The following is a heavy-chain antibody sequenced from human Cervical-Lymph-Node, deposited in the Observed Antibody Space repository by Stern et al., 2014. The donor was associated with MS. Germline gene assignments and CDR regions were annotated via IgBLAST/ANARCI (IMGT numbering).Heavy chain of an antibody. CDR2: ISSSSSYI. D-gene: IGHD4-17*01. J-gene: IGHJ6*02. CDR1: GFTFSSYS. Sequence: EVQLVESGGGQVKPGGSLRLSCAASGFTFSSYSMNWVRQAPGKGLEWVSSISSSSSYIYYADSAKGRFTISRDDAKNSLYLQMNSLRADDTAVYYCARGTTVTTNYYYGMDVWGQGTTVTVSS. V-gene: IGHV3-21*01. CDR3: ARGTTVTTNYYYGMDV.